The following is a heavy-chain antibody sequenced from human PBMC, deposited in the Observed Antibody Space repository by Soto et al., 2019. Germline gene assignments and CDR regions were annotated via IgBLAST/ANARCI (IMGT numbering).Heavy chain of an antibody. D-gene: IGHD3-22*01. J-gene: IGHJ6*02. V-gene: IGHV4-61*01. CDR3: ARSYDSSGYYYYAMDV. Sequence: SETLSLTCIVSGGSVRSGNYYWNWIRQPPGKGLEWIGYIYSSGSTKYSPSLKSRVTISVDTSNNQFSLNLRSVTAADTAVYYCARSYDSSGYYYYAMDVWGQGTTVTVSS. CDR2: IYSSGST. CDR1: GGSVRSGNYY.